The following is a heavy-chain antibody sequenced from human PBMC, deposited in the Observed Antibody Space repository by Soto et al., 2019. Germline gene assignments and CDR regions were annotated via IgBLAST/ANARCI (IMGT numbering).Heavy chain of an antibody. CDR1: GWSFRGDY. CDR2: INHSGST. V-gene: IGHV4-34*01. J-gene: IGHJ4*02. CDR3: ARGYYDFWSGYTNSNGY. Sequence: QVQLQQWGAGLLKPSETLSLTCAVYGWSFRGDYWSWIRQPPGKGLEWIVEINHSGSTNYNPSLKSRVTISVDSSKIQLSIELSSGTGADTAVYYCARGYYDFWSGYTNSNGYGGQGTLVTVSS. D-gene: IGHD3-3*01.